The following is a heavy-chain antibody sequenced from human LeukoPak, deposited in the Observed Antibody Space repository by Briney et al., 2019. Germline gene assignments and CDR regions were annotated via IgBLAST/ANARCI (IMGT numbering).Heavy chain of an antibody. Sequence: PSETLSLTCAVSGGSISSGGYSWSWIRQPPGKGLEWIGYIYYSGSTYYNPSLKSRVTISVDTSKNQFSLKLSSVTAADTAVYYCASFTIFGVYWGQGTLVTVSS. D-gene: IGHD3-3*01. CDR3: ASFTIFGVY. CDR2: IYYSGST. CDR1: GGSISSGGYS. V-gene: IGHV4-30-2*03. J-gene: IGHJ4*02.